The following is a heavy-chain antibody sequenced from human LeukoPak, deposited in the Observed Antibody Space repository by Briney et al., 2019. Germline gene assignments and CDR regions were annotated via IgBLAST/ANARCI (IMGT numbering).Heavy chain of an antibody. Sequence: SQTLSLTCAVSGGSISSGGYSWSWIRQPPGKGLEWIGYIYYSGSTNYNPSLKSRVTISVDTSKNQFSLKLSSVTAADTAVYYCARYYPRDFWSGSDAFDIWGQGTMVTVSS. CDR2: IYYSGST. J-gene: IGHJ3*02. V-gene: IGHV4-61*08. D-gene: IGHD3-3*01. CDR3: ARYYPRDFWSGSDAFDI. CDR1: GGSISSGGYS.